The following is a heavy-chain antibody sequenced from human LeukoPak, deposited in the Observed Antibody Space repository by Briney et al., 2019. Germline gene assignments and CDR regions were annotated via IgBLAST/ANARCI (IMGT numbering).Heavy chain of an antibody. J-gene: IGHJ4*02. Sequence: SVKVSCKASGGTFSSYAISWVRQAPGQGLEWMGRIIPILGIANYAQKSQGRVTITADKSTSTAYMELSSLRSEDTAVYYCAREIPPPPSYYYDSSGRSGAFDYWGQGTLVTVSS. CDR1: GGTFSSYA. V-gene: IGHV1-69*04. CDR3: AREIPPPPSYYYDSSGRSGAFDY. CDR2: IIPILGIA. D-gene: IGHD3-22*01.